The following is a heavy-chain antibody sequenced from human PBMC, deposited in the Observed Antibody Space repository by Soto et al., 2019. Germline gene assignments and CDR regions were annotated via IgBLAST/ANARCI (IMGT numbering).Heavy chain of an antibody. V-gene: IGHV4-34*01. D-gene: IGHD3-10*01. CDR2: INHSGST. CDR1: GVSFSGYY. CDR3: ARRYYSSGRPRTIDY. Sequence: SETLSLTCAVYGVSFSGYYWSWIRQPPGKGLEWIGEINHSGSTNYNPSLKSRVTISVDTSKNQFSLKLSSVTAADTAVYYCARRYYSSGRPRTIDYWGQGTLVTVSS. J-gene: IGHJ4*02.